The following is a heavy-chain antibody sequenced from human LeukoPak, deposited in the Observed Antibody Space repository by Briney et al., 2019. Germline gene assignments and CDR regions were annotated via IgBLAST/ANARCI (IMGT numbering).Heavy chain of an antibody. CDR1: GGSISSYY. CDR2: IYTSGST. D-gene: IGHD3-22*01. Sequence: PSETLSLTCTVSGGSISSYYWSWIRQPAGKGLEWIGRIYTSGSTNYNPSLKSRVTMSVDTSKNQFSLKLSSVTAADTAVYYCVRDYYDSSGYYWWYFDYRGQGTLVTVSS. CDR3: VRDYYDSSGYYWWYFDY. J-gene: IGHJ4*02. V-gene: IGHV4-4*07.